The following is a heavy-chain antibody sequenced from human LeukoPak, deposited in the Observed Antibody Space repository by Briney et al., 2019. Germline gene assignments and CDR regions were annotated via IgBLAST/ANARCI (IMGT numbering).Heavy chain of an antibody. CDR2: ISSSSSYI. Sequence: SGGTLRLSCAASGFTFSSYSMNWVRQAPGKGLEWVSSISSSSSYIYYADSVKGRFTISRDNAKNSLYLQMNSLRAEDTAVYYCARDGVTRDIVVVPADYWGQGTLVTVSS. D-gene: IGHD2-2*01. CDR3: ARDGVTRDIVVVPADY. J-gene: IGHJ4*02. V-gene: IGHV3-21*01. CDR1: GFTFSSYS.